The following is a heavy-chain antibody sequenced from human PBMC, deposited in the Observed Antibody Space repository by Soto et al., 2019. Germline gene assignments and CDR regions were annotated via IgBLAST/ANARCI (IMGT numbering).Heavy chain of an antibody. CDR2: IYWDGDK. V-gene: IGHV2-5*02. CDR3: VQTHKWLKFDY. J-gene: IGHJ4*02. Sequence: QITLKESGPTLVKPTQTLTLTCTFSGFSLTTSGVGVGWIRQPPGKALEWLALIYWDGDKRYSPSLKSRLTIMKDTSKNQVVLIMTSMDPVDTAKYYCVQTHKWLKFDYWGQGTLVTVSS. CDR1: GFSLTTSGVG. D-gene: IGHD5-12*01.